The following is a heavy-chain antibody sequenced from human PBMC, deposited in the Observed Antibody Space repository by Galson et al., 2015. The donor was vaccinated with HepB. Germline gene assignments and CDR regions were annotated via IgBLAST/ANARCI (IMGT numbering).Heavy chain of an antibody. D-gene: IGHD6-6*01. CDR2: IYYSGST. Sequence: TLSLTCTVSGGSISSGGYYWSWIRQHPGKGLEWIGYIYYSGSTYYNPSLKSRVTISVDTSKNQFSLKLSSVTAADTAVYYCARGVLAARRAAPRAIDYWGQGTLVTVSS. V-gene: IGHV4-31*03. J-gene: IGHJ4*02. CDR3: ARGVLAARRAAPRAIDY. CDR1: GGSISSGGYY.